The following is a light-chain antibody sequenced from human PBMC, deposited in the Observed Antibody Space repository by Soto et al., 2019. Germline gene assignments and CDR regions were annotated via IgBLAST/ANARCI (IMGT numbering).Light chain of an antibody. J-gene: IGLJ2*01. V-gene: IGLV1-40*01. CDR1: SSNIGAGYD. CDR3: LSFDSSLSVV. CDR2: GNT. Sequence: QPVLTQPPSVSGAPGQRVTISCTGSSSNIGAGYDVHWYQQLPGRAPKLLIYGNTNRPSGVPDRFSGSKSGTSASLAITGLQAEDEADYYCLSFDSSLSVVLGGGTKVTVL.